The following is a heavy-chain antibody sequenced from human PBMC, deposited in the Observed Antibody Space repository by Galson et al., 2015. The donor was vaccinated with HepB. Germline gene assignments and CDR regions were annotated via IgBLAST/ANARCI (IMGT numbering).Heavy chain of an antibody. CDR1: GYTLTELS. CDR2: FDPEDGET. CDR3: AADLVVTAVAGNYYAMHV. Sequence: SVKVSCKVSGYTLTELSMHWVRQAPGKGLEWMGGFDPEDGETIYAQKFQGRVTMTEDTSTDTAYMEMSGLRSEDTAVYYCAADLVVTAVAGNYYAMHVWGQGTTVTVSS. V-gene: IGHV1-24*01. J-gene: IGHJ6*02. D-gene: IGHD6-19*01.